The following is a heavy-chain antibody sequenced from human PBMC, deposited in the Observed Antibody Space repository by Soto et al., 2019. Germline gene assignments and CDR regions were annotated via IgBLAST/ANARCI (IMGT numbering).Heavy chain of an antibody. Sequence: SETLSLTCAVYGGSFSGYYWSWIRQPPGKGLEWIGEINHSGSTNYNPSLKSRVTISVDTSKNQFSLKLSSVTAADTAVYYCARGVANPLHWFDPWGQGTLVTVSS. D-gene: IGHD2-21*01. CDR3: ARGVANPLHWFDP. CDR1: GGSFSGYY. J-gene: IGHJ5*02. V-gene: IGHV4-34*01. CDR2: INHSGST.